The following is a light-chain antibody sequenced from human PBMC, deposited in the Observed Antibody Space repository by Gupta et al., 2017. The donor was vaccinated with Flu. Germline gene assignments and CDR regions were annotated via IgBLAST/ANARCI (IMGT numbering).Light chain of an antibody. CDR1: QSVSIW. Sequence: DIQMTQSPSTLSASVGDRVSITCRASQSVSIWLAWYQQNPGKAPKLLIYKASTLQSGVPSRFSGSGSETEFTLTISSLQPDDFATYYCQQYGSYLTFGQGTKVEIK. J-gene: IGKJ1*01. V-gene: IGKV1-5*03. CDR2: KAS. CDR3: QQYGSYLT.